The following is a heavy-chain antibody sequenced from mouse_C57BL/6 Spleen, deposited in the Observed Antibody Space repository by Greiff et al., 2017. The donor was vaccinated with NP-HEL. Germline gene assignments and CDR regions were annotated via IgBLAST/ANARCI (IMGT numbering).Heavy chain of an antibody. V-gene: IGHV1-53*01. CDR1: GYTFTSYW. J-gene: IGHJ1*03. CDR2: INPSNGGT. CDR3: ASESPYYGSSGYFDV. D-gene: IGHD1-1*01. Sequence: QVQLQQSGTELVKPGASVKLSCKASGYTFTSYWMHWVKQRPGQGLEWIGNINPSNGGTNYNEKFKSKATLTVDKSSSTAYMQRSSLTSEDSAVYYCASESPYYGSSGYFDVWGTGTTVTVSS.